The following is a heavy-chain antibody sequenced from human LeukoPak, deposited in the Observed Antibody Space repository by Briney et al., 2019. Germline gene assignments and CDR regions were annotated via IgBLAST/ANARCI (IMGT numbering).Heavy chain of an antibody. CDR1: GGSFSGYY. Sequence: SETLSLTCAVYGGSFSGYYWSWIRQPPGKGLEWIGEINHSGGTNYNPSLKSRVTISVDTSKNQFSLKLSSVTAADTAVYYCASGGGMATRYYFDYWGQGTLVTVSS. V-gene: IGHV4-34*01. D-gene: IGHD5-24*01. CDR3: ASGGGMATRYYFDY. CDR2: INHSGGT. J-gene: IGHJ4*02.